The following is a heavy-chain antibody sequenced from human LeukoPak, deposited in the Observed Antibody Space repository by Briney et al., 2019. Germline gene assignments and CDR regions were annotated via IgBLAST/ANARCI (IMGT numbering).Heavy chain of an antibody. CDR2: ISSSSSYI. J-gene: IGHJ4*02. D-gene: IGHD2-15*01. V-gene: IGHV3-21*04. Sequence: GGSLRLSCAASGFTFSSYSMNWVRQAPGKGLEWVSSISSSSSYIYYADSVKGRFTISRDNAKNSLYLQMNSLRAEDTAVYYCARSGAVEVATKATFDYWGQGTLVTVSS. CDR3: ARSGAVEVATKATFDY. CDR1: GFTFSSYS.